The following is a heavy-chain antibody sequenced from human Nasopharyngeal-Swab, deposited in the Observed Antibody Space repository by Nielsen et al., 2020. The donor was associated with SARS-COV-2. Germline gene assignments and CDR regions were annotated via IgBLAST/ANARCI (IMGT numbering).Heavy chain of an antibody. CDR1: GGSFGDYY. CDR3: AATRYRDASGFYFDY. Sequence: SETLSLTCAVSGGSFGDYYWSWIRQPPGKGLDWIGEMNHGGSTFYNPSLRGRVTISVDPSKDHFSLKLRSVTAADTAVYYCAATRYRDASGFYFDYWGQGTLVTVSS. D-gene: IGHD3-16*02. V-gene: IGHV4-34*01. CDR2: MNHGGST. J-gene: IGHJ4*02.